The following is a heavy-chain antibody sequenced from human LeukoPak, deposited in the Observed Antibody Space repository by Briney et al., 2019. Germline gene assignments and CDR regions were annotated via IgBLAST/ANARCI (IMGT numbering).Heavy chain of an antibody. V-gene: IGHV4-59*01. Sequence: SETLSLTCTVSGGSISSYYWSWIRQPPGKGLEWIGYIYYSGSTNYNPPLKSRVTISVDTSKNQFSLKLSSVTAADTAVYYCAATVFGRVYWGQGTLVTVSS. J-gene: IGHJ4*02. D-gene: IGHD2-15*01. CDR2: IYYSGST. CDR1: GGSISSYY. CDR3: AATVFGRVY.